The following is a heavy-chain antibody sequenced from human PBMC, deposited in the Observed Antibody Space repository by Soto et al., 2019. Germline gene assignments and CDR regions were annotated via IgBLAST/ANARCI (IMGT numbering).Heavy chain of an antibody. D-gene: IGHD5-18*01. CDR1: GFTFSNAW. CDR2: IKSKTDGGTT. J-gene: IGHJ6*02. Sequence: GGSLRLSCAASGFTFSNAWMNWVRQAPGKGLEWVGRIKSKTDGGTTDYAAPVKGRFTISRDDSKNTLYLQMNSLKTEDTAVYYCTTDIFHGYVMNYYYYYGMDVWGQGTTVTVSS. V-gene: IGHV3-15*07. CDR3: TTDIFHGYVMNYYYYYGMDV.